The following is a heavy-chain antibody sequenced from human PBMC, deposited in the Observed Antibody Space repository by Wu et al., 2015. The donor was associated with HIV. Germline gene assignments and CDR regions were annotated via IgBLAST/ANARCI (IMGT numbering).Heavy chain of an antibody. D-gene: IGHD6-19*01. CDR3: ARDPLDNSSGWYYYYYGMDV. V-gene: IGHV1-18*01. Sequence: QVYLVQSGGEVKKPGASVKVSCKASDYTFITYGLSWVRQAPGQGLEWMGWISAYNGKTNYAQKLQGRVTMTTDTSRSTAYMELRSLRSDDTAVYYCARDPLDNSSGWYYYYYGMDVWGQGTTVTVSS. J-gene: IGHJ6*02. CDR1: DYTFITYG. CDR2: ISAYNGKT.